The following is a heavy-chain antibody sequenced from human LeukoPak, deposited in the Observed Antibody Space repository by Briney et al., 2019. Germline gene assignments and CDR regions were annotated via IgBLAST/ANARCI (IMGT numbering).Heavy chain of an antibody. CDR2: IKQDGSDK. Sequence: GGSLRLSCAASGFTFSSYWMSWVRQAPGKGLEWVANIKQDGSDKYYVDSVKGRFTISRDNAKNSLYLQMNSLRAEDTAVYYCASLGITGTHDNWFDPWGQGTLVTVSS. J-gene: IGHJ5*02. CDR1: GFTFSSYW. D-gene: IGHD1-20*01. V-gene: IGHV3-7*01. CDR3: ASLGITGTHDNWFDP.